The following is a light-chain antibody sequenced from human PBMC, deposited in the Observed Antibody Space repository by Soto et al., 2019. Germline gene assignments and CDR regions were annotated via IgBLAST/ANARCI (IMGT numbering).Light chain of an antibody. J-gene: IGKJ1*01. CDR3: QQYKTYSWT. CDR2: KAS. CDR1: HSVDRW. Sequence: DIQMTQSPSTLSAAVGDRVTITCRASHSVDRWLAWYQQKPGQAPKVLIYKASTLESGVPSRFSGSGSGSGYTLTISSLQPEDFATYYCQQYKTYSWTFGKGTKVEVK. V-gene: IGKV1-5*03.